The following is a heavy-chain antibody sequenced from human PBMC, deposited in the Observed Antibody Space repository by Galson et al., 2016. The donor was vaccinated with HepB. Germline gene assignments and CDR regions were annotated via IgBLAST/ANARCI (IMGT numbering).Heavy chain of an antibody. J-gene: IGHJ4*02. D-gene: IGHD5-24*01. CDR1: GGSVSSGTYY. Sequence: SETLSLTCTVSGGSVSSGTYYWSWIRQPPGKGLEWIGHMISSGSTKYNPSLKSRVTISLDTSMNQISLRVTSVTAVDTAVYFCVRSLDMATGMWGQGILVTVSS. V-gene: IGHV4-61*01. CDR3: VRSLDMATGM. CDR2: MISSGST.